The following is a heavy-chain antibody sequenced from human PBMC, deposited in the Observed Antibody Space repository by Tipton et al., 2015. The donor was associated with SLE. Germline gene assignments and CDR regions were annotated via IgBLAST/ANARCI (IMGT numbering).Heavy chain of an antibody. D-gene: IGHD1-20*01. CDR1: GVSISKTDYY. V-gene: IGHV4-31*03. CDR3: ARHLGAHNWNY. J-gene: IGHJ4*02. Sequence: TLSLTCTVFGVSISKTDYYWSWIRQFPGKGLELIAYIFYRGSIYYNPSLKSRLTISADASKNQFSLNLTSVTAADTAMYFCARHLGAHNWNYWGQGTLVTVSS. CDR2: IFYRGSI.